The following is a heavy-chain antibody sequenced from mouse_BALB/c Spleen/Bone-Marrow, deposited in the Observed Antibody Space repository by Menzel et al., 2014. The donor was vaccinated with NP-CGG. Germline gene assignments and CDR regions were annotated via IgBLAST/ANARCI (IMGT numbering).Heavy chain of an antibody. V-gene: IGHV5-9-3*01. CDR2: IRSGGSYS. J-gene: IGHJ2*01. CDR3: ARHITTVVADY. D-gene: IGHD1-1*01. CDR1: GFTFSSYA. Sequence: EGQVVELGGGFVKPGGALKIPRAGSGFTFSSYALSWVCQTPEKRLGGGETIRSGGSYSYYPDSVKGRFTISRDNAKNTLYLQMSSLRSEDTAMYYCARHITTVVADYWGQGTTLTVSS.